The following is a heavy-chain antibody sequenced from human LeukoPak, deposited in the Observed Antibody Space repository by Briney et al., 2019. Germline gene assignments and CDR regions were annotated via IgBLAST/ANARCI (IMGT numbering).Heavy chain of an antibody. V-gene: IGHV1-18*04. CDR1: GYTFATYG. CDR2: ISTYNGDA. J-gene: IGHJ4*02. CDR3: ASDYLRGAYFDH. D-gene: IGHD1-26*01. Sequence: GASVKVSCKAFGYTFATYGMSWVRQAPGQGLEWMAWISTYNGDAKYAQSLQGRVTLTTDTSTSTAYMELRSLRSEDTAVYYCASDYLRGAYFDHWGQGTLVTVSS.